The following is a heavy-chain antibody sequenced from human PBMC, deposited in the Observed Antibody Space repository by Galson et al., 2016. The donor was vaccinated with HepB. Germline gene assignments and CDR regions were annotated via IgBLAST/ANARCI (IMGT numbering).Heavy chain of an antibody. V-gene: IGHV1-18*01. Sequence: QSGAEVKKPGASVKVSCKASGYKCRSYGIDWVRQAPGQGLEWLGWISTYNGNTNYARKFQDRVTLTTDTSTNTVYMELRSLTSDDTAVYYCARDRQWLRESSHYWGQGTLVTVSS. J-gene: IGHJ4*02. CDR1: GYKCRSYG. D-gene: IGHD3-10*01. CDR2: ISTYNGNT. CDR3: ARDRQWLRESSHY.